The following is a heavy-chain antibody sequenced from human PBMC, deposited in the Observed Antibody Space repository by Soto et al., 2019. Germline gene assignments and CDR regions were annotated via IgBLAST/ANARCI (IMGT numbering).Heavy chain of an antibody. J-gene: IGHJ6*03. V-gene: IGHV3-7*03. CDR1: GFTFSSYW. CDR3: ARCGRGSSWYDDYYYYRDV. D-gene: IGHD6-13*01. CDR2: IKQDGSEK. Sequence: GGSLRLSCAASGFTFSSYWMSWVRQAPGKGLEWVANIKQDGSEKYYVDSVKGRFTISRDNAKNSLYLQMNSLRAEDTAVYYCARCGRGSSWYDDYYYYRDVWGKGTTVTVSS.